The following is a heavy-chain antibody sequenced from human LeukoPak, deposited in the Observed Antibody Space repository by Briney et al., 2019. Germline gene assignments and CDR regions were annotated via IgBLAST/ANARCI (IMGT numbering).Heavy chain of an antibody. CDR2: INPSGGST. Sequence: ASVKVSCKASGYTFTSYYMHWVPQPPAQGLEGVGIINPSGGSTSYAQKFQGRVTMTRDTSTSTVYMEVSSLRSEDTAVYYCARGGSSSWYEYLGYWGQGTLVTVSS. CDR1: GYTFTSYY. CDR3: ARGGSSSWYEYLGY. D-gene: IGHD6-13*01. J-gene: IGHJ4*02. V-gene: IGHV1-46*01.